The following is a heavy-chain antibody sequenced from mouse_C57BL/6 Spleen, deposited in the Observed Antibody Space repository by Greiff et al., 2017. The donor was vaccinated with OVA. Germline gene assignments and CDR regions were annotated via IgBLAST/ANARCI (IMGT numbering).Heavy chain of an antibody. CDR3: ARPSATVVEGWFAY. Sequence: VKLQESGAELVKPGASVKISCKASGYAFSSYWMNWVKQRPGKGLEWIGQIYPGDGDTNYNGKFKGKATLTADKSSSTAYMQLSSLTSEDSAVYFCARPSATVVEGWFAYWGQGTLVTVSA. CDR2: IYPGDGDT. D-gene: IGHD1-1*01. V-gene: IGHV1-80*01. CDR1: GYAFSSYW. J-gene: IGHJ3*01.